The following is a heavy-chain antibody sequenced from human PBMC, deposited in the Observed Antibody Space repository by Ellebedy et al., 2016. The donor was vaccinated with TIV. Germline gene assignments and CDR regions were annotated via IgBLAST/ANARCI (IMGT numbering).Heavy chain of an antibody. D-gene: IGHD3-10*01. Sequence: GGSLRLSCAVSGFTVNSNYMSWVRQAPGRGLEWVSVISVGGSAYYADSVEGRFTISRDNSRNTLFLQMNGLRAEDTAVYYCAGETFNDVDLDLWGLFDVWGQGTTVTVSS. V-gene: IGHV3-66*01. CDR1: GFTVNSNY. CDR2: ISVGGSA. J-gene: IGHJ3*01. CDR3: AGETFNDVDLDLWGLFDV.